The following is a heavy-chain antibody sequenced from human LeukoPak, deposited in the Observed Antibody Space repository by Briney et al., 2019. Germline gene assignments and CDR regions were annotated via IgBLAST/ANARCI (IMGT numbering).Heavy chain of an antibody. V-gene: IGHV1-46*03. CDR1: GYTFTNYY. J-gene: IGHJ4*02. D-gene: IGHD1-26*01. Sequence: ASVKVSCKASGYTFTNYYIHWVRQAPGQGLEWMGIINPSGGSTNYAQKFQGRVTVTRDTSTSTVYMELSSLRSEDTAVYYCAMPRTGSYYYFDYWGQGTLVTVSS. CDR2: INPSGGST. CDR3: AMPRTGSYYYFDY.